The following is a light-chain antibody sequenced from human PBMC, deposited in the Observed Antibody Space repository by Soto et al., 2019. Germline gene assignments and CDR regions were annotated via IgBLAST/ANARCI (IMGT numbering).Light chain of an antibody. CDR3: ASYTTNSTYV. J-gene: IGLJ1*01. CDR2: DVS. Sequence: QSALTQPASVSGPPGQSIAISCPGNSSDVGGYSYVSWYQQQPGKAPKLVISDVSNRPSGVSDRFSGSKSGNTASLTISGLQTEDEADYYCASYTTNSTYVFGTGTKVTVL. CDR1: SSDVGGYSY. V-gene: IGLV2-14*01.